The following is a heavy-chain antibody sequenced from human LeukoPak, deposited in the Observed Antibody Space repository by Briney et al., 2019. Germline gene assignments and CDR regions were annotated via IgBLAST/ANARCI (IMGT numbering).Heavy chain of an antibody. D-gene: IGHD2-2*01. CDR3: AKDYDSGGLRWVDS. J-gene: IGHJ4*02. Sequence: GGSLRLSCAASGFTFNNYALSWVRQAPGKGLEWVSGILQSGGSTSYADSVQGRFTISRDNSKNTLSVQMNSLRAEDTAVYYCAKDYDSGGLRWVDSWGQGTLVSVSS. CDR1: GFTFNNYA. V-gene: IGHV3-23*01. CDR2: ILQSGGST.